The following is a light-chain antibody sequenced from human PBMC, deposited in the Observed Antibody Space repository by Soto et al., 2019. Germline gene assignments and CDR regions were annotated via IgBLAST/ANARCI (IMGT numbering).Light chain of an antibody. CDR2: GAS. J-gene: IGKJ2*01. V-gene: IGKV3-20*01. CDR3: QQYGSSPLYT. CDR1: QSVSSSY. Sequence: EIVLTQSPGTLSLSPGERATLSCRASQSVSSSYLAWYQQKPGQAPRLLIYGASSRATGIPDRFSGSGSGTAFTLTISRLEPEDFAVYYCQQYGSSPLYTFGQGPKLEIK.